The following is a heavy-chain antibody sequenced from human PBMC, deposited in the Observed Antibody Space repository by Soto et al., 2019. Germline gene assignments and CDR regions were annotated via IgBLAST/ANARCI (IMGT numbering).Heavy chain of an antibody. D-gene: IGHD6-6*01. V-gene: IGHV1-46*01. Sequence: ASVKVSCKASGYTFISYYMHWVRQAPGQGLEWVGIINPSAGSTSYAQKFQGRVTMTRDTSTSTVYMELSSLRSEDTAEYYCAREGGAARHFDYWGQGTLVTVSS. J-gene: IGHJ4*02. CDR1: GYTFISYY. CDR3: AREGGAARHFDY. CDR2: INPSAGST.